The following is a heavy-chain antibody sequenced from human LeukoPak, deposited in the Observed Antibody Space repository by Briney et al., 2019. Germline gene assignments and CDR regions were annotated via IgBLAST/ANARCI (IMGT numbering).Heavy chain of an antibody. D-gene: IGHD2-21*02. CDR1: GFTFSSYW. Sequence: PGGSLRLSCAASGFTFSSYWMHWVRQAPGRGLVWVSRISSDGSSTSYADSVKGRFTISRDNAKNTLYLQMNSLGAEDTAVYYCAREVVVVTTMYAFDIWGQGTMVTVSS. V-gene: IGHV3-74*01. J-gene: IGHJ3*02. CDR2: ISSDGSST. CDR3: AREVVVVTTMYAFDI.